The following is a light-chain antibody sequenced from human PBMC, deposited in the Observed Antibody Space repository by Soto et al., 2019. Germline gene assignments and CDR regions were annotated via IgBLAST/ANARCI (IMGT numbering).Light chain of an antibody. CDR1: QSVLYSSNNMNY. CDR2: WAS. J-gene: IGKJ1*01. Sequence: DVVLTQSPDSLAVSLGERATINCKSSQSVLYSSNNMNYLAWYQQKAGQPPKLLIYWASTRESGVPDRFGGSGSGTEFTLTIRRLQAEDVAVYYCQQYYSSPWTFGQGTKVEIK. CDR3: QQYYSSPWT. V-gene: IGKV4-1*01.